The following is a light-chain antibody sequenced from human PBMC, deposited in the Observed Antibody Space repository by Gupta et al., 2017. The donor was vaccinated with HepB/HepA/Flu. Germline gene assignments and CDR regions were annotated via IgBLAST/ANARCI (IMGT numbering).Light chain of an antibody. CDR3: CSSAGSPTCV. Sequence: QSALTQPRSVSGSPGQSVTISCTGTSSDVGGYNYVSWYQQHPGNAPKVIIYDVTKRPSGVPDRVSGSKSGNTASPPTSGIQAEDEADVYCCSSAGSPTCVFGGGTKMTVL. CDR2: DVT. CDR1: SSDVGGYNY. V-gene: IGLV2-11*01. J-gene: IGLJ3*02.